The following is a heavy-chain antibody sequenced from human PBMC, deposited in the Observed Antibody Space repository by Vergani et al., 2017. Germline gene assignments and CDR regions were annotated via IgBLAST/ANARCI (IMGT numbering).Heavy chain of an antibody. V-gene: IGHV1-2*02. J-gene: IGHJ4*02. Sequence: QVQLVQSGAEVQKPGASVKVSCKASGYTFTGYYMHWVRQAPGQGLEWMGWINPNSGGTNYAQKFQGRVTMTRDTSISTAYMELSRLRSDDTAVYYCARDATRYCSSTSCYNDGMDYWGQGTLVTVSS. CDR2: INPNSGGT. CDR1: GYTFTGYY. D-gene: IGHD2-2*02. CDR3: ARDATRYCSSTSCYNDGMDY.